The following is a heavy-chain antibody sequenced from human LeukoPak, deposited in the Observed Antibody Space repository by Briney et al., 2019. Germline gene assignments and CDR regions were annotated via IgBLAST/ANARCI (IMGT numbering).Heavy chain of an antibody. Sequence: PGGSLRLSCAASGFTFSSYGMHWVRQAPGKGLEWVAFIRYDGSNKYYADSVKGRFTISRDNSKNTLYLQMNRLRAEDTAVYYXXXTHXSGWYLAPPDYWGQGTLVTVSS. CDR3: XXTHXSGWYLAPPDY. V-gene: IGHV3-30*02. D-gene: IGHD6-19*01. CDR2: IRYDGSNK. J-gene: IGHJ4*02. CDR1: GFTFSSYG.